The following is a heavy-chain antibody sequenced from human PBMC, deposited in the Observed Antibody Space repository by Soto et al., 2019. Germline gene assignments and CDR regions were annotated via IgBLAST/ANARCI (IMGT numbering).Heavy chain of an antibody. Sequence: SETLSLTCTVSGGSISSGGYYWSWIRQHPGKGLEWIGYIYYSGSTNYNPSLKSRVTISVDTSKNQFSLKLSSVTAADTAVYYCARVTRYYYDSSGYYPIFDYWGQGTLVTVSS. CDR2: IYYSGST. V-gene: IGHV4-61*08. CDR3: ARVTRYYYDSSGYYPIFDY. D-gene: IGHD3-22*01. J-gene: IGHJ4*02. CDR1: GGSISSGGYY.